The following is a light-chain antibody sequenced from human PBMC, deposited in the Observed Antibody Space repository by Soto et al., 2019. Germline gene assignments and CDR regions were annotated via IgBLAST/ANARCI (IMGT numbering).Light chain of an antibody. Sequence: EVVMTQSPATLSVSPGERATLSCRASQSISNHLAWYQQKPGQAPRLLLYRASTRAPGVPARFSGSGSGTEFTLSICFLQFEDFAVYYCQQYNSWPPITFGQGTRLEIK. CDR1: QSISNH. J-gene: IGKJ5*01. CDR3: QQYNSWPPIT. V-gene: IGKV3-15*01. CDR2: RAS.